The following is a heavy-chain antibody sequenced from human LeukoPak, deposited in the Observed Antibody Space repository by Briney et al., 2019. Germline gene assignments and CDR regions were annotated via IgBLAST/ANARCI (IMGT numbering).Heavy chain of an antibody. Sequence: SETLSLTCAVYGGSFSGYYWSWIRQPPGKGLEWIGEINHSGSTNYNPSLKSRVTISVDTSKNQFSLKLSSVTAADTAVYYCARGIGRPIHSGFRGSSWGLAAAGRGTGWFDPWGQGTLVTVSS. CDR3: ARGIGRPIHSGFRGSSWGLAAAGRGTGWFDP. CDR2: INHSGST. V-gene: IGHV4-34*01. J-gene: IGHJ5*02. CDR1: GGSFSGYY. D-gene: IGHD6-13*01.